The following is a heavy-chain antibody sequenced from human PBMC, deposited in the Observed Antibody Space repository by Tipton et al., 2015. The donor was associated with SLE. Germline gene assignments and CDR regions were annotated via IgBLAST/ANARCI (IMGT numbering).Heavy chain of an antibody. CDR3: ARGCSSSTCEPFYFFGMDV. J-gene: IGHJ6*02. CDR1: GGSVSSFY. V-gene: IGHV4-59*02. D-gene: IGHD2-2*01. CDR2: VFYSGIT. Sequence: TLSLTCTVSGGSVSSFYWSRIRQPPGKGLEWIGYVFYSGITKYNPSLESRVTITVDMSKNQFSLRLISVTAADTAVYYCARGCSSSTCEPFYFFGMDVWGQGTTVTVSS.